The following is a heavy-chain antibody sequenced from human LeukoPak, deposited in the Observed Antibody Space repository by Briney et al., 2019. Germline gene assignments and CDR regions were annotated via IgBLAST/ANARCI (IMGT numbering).Heavy chain of an antibody. V-gene: IGHV3-23*01. CDR1: GFTFSSYA. CDR2: ISASGGST. Sequence: GGSLKLSCAASGFTFSSYAMSWVRQAPGKGLEWVSLISASGGSTYYADSMQGRFTVSRDNSKNTLYLQIDSLRAEDTAVYYCAKDLPLGYWPRSPLVLNYFDPWGQGTLVTVSS. D-gene: IGHD2-15*01. J-gene: IGHJ5*02. CDR3: AKDLPLGYWPRSPLVLNYFDP.